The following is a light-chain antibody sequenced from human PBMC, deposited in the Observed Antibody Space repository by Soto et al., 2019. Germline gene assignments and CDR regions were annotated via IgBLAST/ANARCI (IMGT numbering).Light chain of an antibody. CDR1: SSDVGIYDL. CDR3: CSYAGSSTFV. Sequence: QSALTQPASVSGSPGQSITISCTGISSDVGIYDLVSWYKHHPGRAPQLIIYEVTKRPSGVSNRFSGSKSGNTASLTISGLQAEDEADYYCCSYAGSSTFVFGTGTKLTVL. J-gene: IGLJ1*01. V-gene: IGLV2-23*02. CDR2: EVT.